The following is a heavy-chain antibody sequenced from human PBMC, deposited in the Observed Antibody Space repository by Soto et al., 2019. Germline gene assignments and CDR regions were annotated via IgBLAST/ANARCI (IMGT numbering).Heavy chain of an antibody. V-gene: IGHV1-69*13. J-gene: IGHJ1*01. Sequence: SVKVSCKASGGTFSSYAISWVRQAPGQGLEWMGGIIPIFGTANYAQKFQGRVTITADESTSTAYMELSSLRSEDTAVYYCARGGYCSGGSCPSGYAEYFQHWGQGTRVTVSS. D-gene: IGHD2-15*01. CDR2: IIPIFGTA. CDR3: ARGGYCSGGSCPSGYAEYFQH. CDR1: GGTFSSYA.